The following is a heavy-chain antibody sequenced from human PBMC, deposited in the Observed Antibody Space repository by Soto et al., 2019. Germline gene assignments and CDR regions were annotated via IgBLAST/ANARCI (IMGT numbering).Heavy chain of an antibody. V-gene: IGHV4-31*11. D-gene: IGHD4-4*01. CDR1: GGSISSGGYY. CDR2: IYYSGST. Sequence: SETLSLTCAVSGGSISSGGYYWSWIRQHPGKGLEWIGYIYYSGSTYYNPSLKSRVTISVDTSKNQFSLKLSSVTAADTAVYYCARQTTVLNMDVWGKGTTVTVSS. CDR3: ARQTTVLNMDV. J-gene: IGHJ6*03.